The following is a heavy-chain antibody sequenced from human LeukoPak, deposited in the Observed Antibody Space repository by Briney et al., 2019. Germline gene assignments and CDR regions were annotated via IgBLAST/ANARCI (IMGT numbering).Heavy chain of an antibody. Sequence: SVKVSCKASGYTFTGYYMHWVRQAPGQGLEWMGRIIPILGIANYAQKFQGRVTITADKSTSTAYMELSSLRSEDTAVYYCARGVTGDTYQVDYWGQGTLVTVSS. CDR1: GYTFTGYY. J-gene: IGHJ4*02. CDR2: IIPILGIA. V-gene: IGHV1-69*04. D-gene: IGHD7-27*01. CDR3: ARGVTGDTYQVDY.